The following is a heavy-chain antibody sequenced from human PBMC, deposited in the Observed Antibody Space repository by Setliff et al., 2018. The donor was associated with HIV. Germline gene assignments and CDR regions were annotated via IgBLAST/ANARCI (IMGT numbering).Heavy chain of an antibody. CDR2: IYSGGST. CDR1: GFTVSSNY. CDR3: AKDDVPRDFDI. Sequence: QSGGSLRLSCAASGFTVSSNYMSWVRQAPGKGLEWVSVIYSGGSTYYADSVRGRFTTSRDSAKNTLYLQMNSLRAEDTAVYYCAKDDVPRDFDIWGQGTMVTVSS. V-gene: IGHV3-53*01. J-gene: IGHJ3*02.